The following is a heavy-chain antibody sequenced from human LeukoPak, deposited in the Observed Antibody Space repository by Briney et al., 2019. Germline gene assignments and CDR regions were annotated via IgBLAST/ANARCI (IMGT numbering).Heavy chain of an antibody. CDR2: IYYSGST. CDR1: GGSISSYY. J-gene: IGHJ4*02. Sequence: SETLSLTCTVSGGSISSYYWSWIRQPPGKGPEWIGYIYYSGSTNYNPSLKSRVTISVDTSKNQFSLKLSSVTAADTAVYYCARDSGPFDYWGQGTLVTVSS. CDR3: ARDSGPFDY. V-gene: IGHV4-59*01. D-gene: IGHD2-15*01.